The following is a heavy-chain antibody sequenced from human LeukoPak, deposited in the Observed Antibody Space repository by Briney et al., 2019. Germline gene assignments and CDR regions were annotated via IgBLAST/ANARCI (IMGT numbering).Heavy chain of an antibody. CDR1: GYTFTGYY. CDR2: INPNSGGT. Sequence: ASVKVSCKASGYTFTGYYMHWVRQAPGQGLEWMGRINPNSGGTNYAQKFQGRVTMTRDTSISTAYMELSRLRSDDTAVYYCARGPNPSFIAVAGPFDYWGQGTLVTLSS. J-gene: IGHJ4*02. V-gene: IGHV1-2*06. CDR3: ARGPNPSFIAVAGPFDY. D-gene: IGHD6-19*01.